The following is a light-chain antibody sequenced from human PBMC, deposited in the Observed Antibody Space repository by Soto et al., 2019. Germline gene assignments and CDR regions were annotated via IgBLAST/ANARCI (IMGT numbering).Light chain of an antibody. J-gene: IGKJ1*01. CDR1: QSVSSD. V-gene: IGKV3-15*01. CDR3: QQYNNWPPGT. Sequence: EIVMTHSPATLSVSPGERATLSCRASQSVSSDLAWYQQKPGQAPRLLLYGASTRATGIPGRFSGSGSGTEFTLTISSLQSEDFAVYYCQQYNNWPPGTFGQGTKVDIK. CDR2: GAS.